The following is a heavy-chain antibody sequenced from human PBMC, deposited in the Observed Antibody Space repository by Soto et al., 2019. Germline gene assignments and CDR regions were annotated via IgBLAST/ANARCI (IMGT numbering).Heavy chain of an antibody. Sequence: ASETLSLTCTVSGGSISSYYWSWIRQPPGKGLEWIGYIYYSGSTNYNPSLKSRVTISVDTSKNQFSLKLSSVTAADTAVYYCARDSPKYSSSSYWFDPWGQGTLVTVSS. CDR2: IYYSGST. CDR1: GGSISSYY. J-gene: IGHJ5*02. D-gene: IGHD6-6*01. V-gene: IGHV4-59*01. CDR3: ARDSPKYSSSSYWFDP.